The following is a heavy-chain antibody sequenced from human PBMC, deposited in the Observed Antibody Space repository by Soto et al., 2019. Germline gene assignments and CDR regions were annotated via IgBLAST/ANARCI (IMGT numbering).Heavy chain of an antibody. D-gene: IGHD2-15*01. V-gene: IGHV4-39*01. J-gene: IGHJ4*02. CDR3: ARKEEVVVAALDY. Sequence: SETLSLTCTVSGGSISSSSYYWGWIRQPPGKGLEWIGSIYYSGSTYYNPSLKSRVTISVDTSKNQFSLKLSSVTAADTAVYYCARKEEVVVAALDYWGQGTLVTVSS. CDR1: GGSISSSSYY. CDR2: IYYSGST.